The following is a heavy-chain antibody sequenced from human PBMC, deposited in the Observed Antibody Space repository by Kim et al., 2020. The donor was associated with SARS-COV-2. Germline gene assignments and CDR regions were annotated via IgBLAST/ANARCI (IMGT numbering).Heavy chain of an antibody. D-gene: IGHD3-3*02. CDR3: AKEGPDTLASYGMDV. CDR2: ISWNSGGI. Sequence: GGSLRLSCAASGFTFGDYAMHWVRQAPGKGLEWVSGISWNSGGIGYADSVKGRFTISRENAKNSLYLQMNSLRAEDTALYYCAKEGPDTLASYGMDVWGQRTTVTVSS. J-gene: IGHJ6*02. CDR1: GFTFGDYA. V-gene: IGHV3-9*01.